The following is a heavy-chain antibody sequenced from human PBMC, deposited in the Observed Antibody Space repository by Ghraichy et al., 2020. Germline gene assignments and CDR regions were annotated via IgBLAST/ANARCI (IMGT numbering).Heavy chain of an antibody. CDR3: ARDWGVVVVAATPWFDP. Sequence: GGSLRLSCAASGFTFSSYSMNWVRQAPGKGLEWVSSISSSSSYIYYADSVKGRFTISRDNTKNSLYLQMNSLRAEDTAVYYCARDWGVVVVAATPWFDPWGQGTLVTVSS. J-gene: IGHJ5*02. CDR2: ISSSSSYI. V-gene: IGHV3-21*01. CDR1: GFTFSSYS. D-gene: IGHD2-15*01.